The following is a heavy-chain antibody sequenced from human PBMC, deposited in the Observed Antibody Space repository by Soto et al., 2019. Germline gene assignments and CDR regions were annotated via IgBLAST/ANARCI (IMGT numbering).Heavy chain of an antibody. V-gene: IGHV1-69*13. CDR3: ARESITYYYGSGSYYSAFDI. J-gene: IGHJ3*02. CDR1: GGTFSSYA. D-gene: IGHD3-10*01. Sequence: SVKVSCKASGGTFSSYAISWVRQAPGQGLEWKGGIIPIFGTANYAQKFQGRVTITADESTSTAYMELSSLRSEDTAVYYCARESITYYYGSGSYYSAFDIWGQGTMVTVSS. CDR2: IIPIFGTA.